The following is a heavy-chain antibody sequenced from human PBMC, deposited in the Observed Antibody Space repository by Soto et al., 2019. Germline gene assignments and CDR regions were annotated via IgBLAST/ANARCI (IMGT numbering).Heavy chain of an antibody. CDR3: AKILSPDRSGVSYDS. D-gene: IGHD3-22*01. V-gene: IGHV3-23*01. CDR1: AFTFNNYA. J-gene: IGHJ5*01. CDR2: IGGSGRTT. Sequence: EVQLLESGGGLVQPGGSLSLSCAASAFTFNNYAMSWVRQAPGKGLEWVSGIGGSGRTTYYADSVKGRFTISRDNSNKRLVLKMNSLRAGDTAVFYCAKILSPDRSGVSYDSGGKGTLVTVPS.